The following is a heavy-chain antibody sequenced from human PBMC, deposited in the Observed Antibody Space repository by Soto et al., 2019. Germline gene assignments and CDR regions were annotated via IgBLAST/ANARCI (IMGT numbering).Heavy chain of an antibody. CDR3: ARVKSAVAGSNNWSEP. V-gene: IGHV4-4*07. J-gene: IGHJ5*02. CDR2: IYTGGST. Sequence: PSETLSLTCTVSGGSISSYYWSWIRQPAGKGLEWIGRIYTGGSTNYNPSLKSRVTMSVDTSKNQFSLKLSSVTAADTAVYYCARVKSAVAGSNNWSEPWGQGTLVTLSS. D-gene: IGHD6-19*01. CDR1: GGSISSYY.